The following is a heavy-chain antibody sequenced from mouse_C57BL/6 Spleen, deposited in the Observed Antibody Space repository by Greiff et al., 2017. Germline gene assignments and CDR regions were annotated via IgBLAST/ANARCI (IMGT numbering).Heavy chain of an antibody. Sequence: VQLQQSGPELVKPGASVKISCKASGYAFSSSWMNWVKQRPGKGLEWIGRIYPGDGDTNYNGKFKGKATLTADKSSSTAYMQLSSLTAEDSSVYFCANDGDAMDYWGQGTSVTVSS. CDR3: ANDGDAMDY. CDR2: IYPGDGDT. CDR1: GYAFSSSW. V-gene: IGHV1-82*01. J-gene: IGHJ4*01. D-gene: IGHD2-3*01.